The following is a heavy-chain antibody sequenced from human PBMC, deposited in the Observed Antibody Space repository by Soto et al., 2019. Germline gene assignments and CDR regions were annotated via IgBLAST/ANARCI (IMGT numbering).Heavy chain of an antibody. J-gene: IGHJ5*02. CDR3: AREAAAGTRWFDP. Sequence: PSETLSLTCAVYGGSFSGYYWSWLRQPPGKGLEWLGEINHSGSTNYNPSLMSGVTISVDTSKNQFSLKLSSGTAADTAVYYCAREAAAGTRWFDPWGQGTLVTVSS. CDR1: GGSFSGYY. D-gene: IGHD6-13*01. CDR2: INHSGST. V-gene: IGHV4-34*01.